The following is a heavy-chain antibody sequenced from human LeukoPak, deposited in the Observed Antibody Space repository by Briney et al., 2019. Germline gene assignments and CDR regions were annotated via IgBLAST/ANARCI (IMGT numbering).Heavy chain of an antibody. CDR1: GASVRSDH. CDR3: ARDLSVNAFDI. V-gene: IGHV4-59*02. J-gene: IGHJ3*02. D-gene: IGHD2/OR15-2a*01. Sequence: SETLSLTCTVSGASVRSDHWNWLRQAPGKGLAWIAYMHGSGSPNYNPSLASRLTLSVDATENLLSLKLTSVTAADTAVYFCARDLSVNAFDIWGQGTLVTVSS. CDR2: MHGSGSP.